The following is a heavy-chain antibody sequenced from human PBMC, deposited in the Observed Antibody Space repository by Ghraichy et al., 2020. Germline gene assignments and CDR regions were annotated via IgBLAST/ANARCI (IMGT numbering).Heavy chain of an antibody. CDR3: ARAGSSSWPTDFDY. CDR2: IYYSGST. Sequence: SETLSLTCTVSGGSISSYYWSWIRQPPGKGLEWIGYIYYSGSTNYNTSLKSRVTISVDTSKNQFSLKLSSVTAADTAVYYCARAGSSSWPTDFDYWGQGTLVTVSS. J-gene: IGHJ4*02. CDR1: GGSISSYY. D-gene: IGHD6-13*01. V-gene: IGHV4-59*01.